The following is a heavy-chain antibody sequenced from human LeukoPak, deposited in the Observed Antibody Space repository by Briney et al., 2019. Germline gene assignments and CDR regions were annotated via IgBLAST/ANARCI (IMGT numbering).Heavy chain of an antibody. CDR3: ARGSYYDSSGYYPDDAFDI. J-gene: IGHJ3*02. V-gene: IGHV1-46*01. Sequence: WASVKVSCKASGYTFTSYYMHWVRQAPGQGLEWMGIINPSGGSTSYAQKFQGRVTMTRDMSTSTVYMELSSLRSEDTAVYYCARGSYYDSSGYYPDDAFDIWGQGTMVTVSS. CDR2: INPSGGST. D-gene: IGHD3-22*01. CDR1: GYTFTSYY.